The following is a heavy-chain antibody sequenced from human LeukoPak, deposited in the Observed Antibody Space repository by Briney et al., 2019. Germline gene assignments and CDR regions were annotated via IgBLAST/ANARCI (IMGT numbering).Heavy chain of an antibody. CDR2: IYYSRST. CDR3: ASYGRAGPAFDI. CDR1: GVSVSSYY. D-gene: IGHD3-10*01. J-gene: IGHJ3*02. Sequence: PSETLSLTCTVSGVSVSSYYWSWIRQPPGKGLEWIGYIYYSRSTNYNPSLKSRVTISVDTSKNQFSLKLSSVTAADTAVYYCASYGRAGPAFDIWGQGTMLTVSS. V-gene: IGHV4-59*02.